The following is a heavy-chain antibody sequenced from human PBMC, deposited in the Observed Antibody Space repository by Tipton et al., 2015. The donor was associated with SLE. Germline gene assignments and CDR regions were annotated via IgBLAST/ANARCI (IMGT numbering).Heavy chain of an antibody. CDR3: ARQGTTRSPFDY. CDR1: GGSISSSGYY. CDR2: IYYSGGT. V-gene: IGHV4-39*07. J-gene: IGHJ4*02. D-gene: IGHD1-14*01. Sequence: TLSLTCSVSGGSISSSGYYWGWLRQPPGKGLEWIGTIYYSGGTSYNPSLKSRVTISVDTSKNQFSLNLNSVTAGDTAVYFCARQGTTRSPFDYWGQGTLVTVSS.